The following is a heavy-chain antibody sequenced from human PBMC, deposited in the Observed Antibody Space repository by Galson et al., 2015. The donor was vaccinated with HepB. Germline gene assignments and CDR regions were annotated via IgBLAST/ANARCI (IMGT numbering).Heavy chain of an antibody. CDR3: ARERHSSSRSLYDFDY. J-gene: IGHJ4*02. D-gene: IGHD6-19*01. Sequence: VRQAPGKGLEWVANIKQDGSEKYYVDSVKGRFTISGDSAKNSLFLQMNSLRAEDTAVYYCARERHSSSRSLYDFDYWGQGTLVTVSS. CDR2: IKQDGSEK. V-gene: IGHV3-7*01.